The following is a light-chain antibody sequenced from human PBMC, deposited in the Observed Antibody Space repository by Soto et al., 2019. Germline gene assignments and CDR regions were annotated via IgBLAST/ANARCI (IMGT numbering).Light chain of an antibody. J-gene: IGKJ5*01. V-gene: IGKV3-15*01. Sequence: EIMMTQSPATLSVSPGERATLSCRASQSVRNNLACYQQKPGQAPRLLIYYASTRATGIPATFSGSGSGTEFTLTISSLQSEDFALYYCQQYNNWPPITFGQGTRLEIK. CDR1: QSVRNN. CDR3: QQYNNWPPIT. CDR2: YAS.